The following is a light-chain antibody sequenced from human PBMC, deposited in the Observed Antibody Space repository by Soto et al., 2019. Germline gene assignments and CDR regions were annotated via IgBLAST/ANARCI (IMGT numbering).Light chain of an antibody. V-gene: IGLV2-14*03. CDR2: DVY. J-gene: IGLJ3*02. Sequence: QSALTQAASVSGSPGQSISISCTGTSSDVGGYNYVSWHQQHPGKAPKLIIYDVYSRPSGVSDRFSGSKSGNTASLTISGLQAEDEADEYCRSYTSSNTWVFGVGTKRTVL. CDR3: RSYTSSNTWV. CDR1: SSDVGGYNY.